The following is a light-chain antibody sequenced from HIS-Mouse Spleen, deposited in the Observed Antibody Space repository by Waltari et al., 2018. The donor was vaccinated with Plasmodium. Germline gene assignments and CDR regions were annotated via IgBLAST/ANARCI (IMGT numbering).Light chain of an antibody. V-gene: IGLV3-25*03. J-gene: IGLJ2*01. Sequence: SYELTQPPSVSVSPGQTARITCSGDALPKQYASWYQQKTGQAPVLVIYKDSERPSGIPDRFSGSSSGTTVTLTISGVQAEDEADYYCQSADSSGTYVVFGGGTKLTVL. CDR2: KDS. CDR1: ALPKQY. CDR3: QSADSSGTYVV.